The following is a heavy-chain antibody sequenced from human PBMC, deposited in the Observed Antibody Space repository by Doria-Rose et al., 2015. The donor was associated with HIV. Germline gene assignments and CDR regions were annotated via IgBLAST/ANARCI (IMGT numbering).Heavy chain of an antibody. Sequence: SGPVLVKPTETLTLTCTVSGVSLSSPGMGVSWIRQPPGKALEWLANIFSDDERSYKSSLKSSLTISRGTSKSQVVLTMTDMDPVVTATYYCARIKSSRWYHKYYFDFWGQGTLVIVSA. V-gene: IGHV2-26*01. CDR1: GVSLSSPGMG. CDR2: IFSDDER. D-gene: IGHD6-13*01. CDR3: ARIKSSRWYHKYYFDF. J-gene: IGHJ4*02.